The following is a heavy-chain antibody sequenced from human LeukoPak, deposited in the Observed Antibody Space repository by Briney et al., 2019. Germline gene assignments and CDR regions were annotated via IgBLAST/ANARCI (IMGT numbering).Heavy chain of an antibody. CDR1: GGSFSGYY. Sequence: SETLSLTCAVYGGSFSGYYWSWIRQPPGKGLEWIGEINRSGSTNYNPSLKSRVTISVDTSKNQFSLKLSSVTAADTAVYYCARGPRAYYYYYMDVWGKGTTVTVSS. V-gene: IGHV4-34*01. CDR2: INRSGST. CDR3: ARGPRAYYYYYMDV. J-gene: IGHJ6*03.